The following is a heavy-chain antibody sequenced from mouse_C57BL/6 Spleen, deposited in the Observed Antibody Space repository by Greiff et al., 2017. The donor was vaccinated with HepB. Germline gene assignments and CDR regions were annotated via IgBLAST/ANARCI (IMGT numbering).Heavy chain of an antibody. D-gene: IGHD1-1*01. V-gene: IGHV2-5*01. CDR1: GFSLTSYG. Sequence: QVQLQQSGPGLVQPSQSLSITCTVSGFSLTSYGVHWVRQSPGTGLEWLGVIWRGGSTDYNAAFMSRLSITKDNSKSQVFFKMNSLQADDTAIYYCAKNGGSRDYYAMDYWGQGTSVTVSS. CDR2: IWRGGST. CDR3: AKNGGSRDYYAMDY. J-gene: IGHJ4*01.